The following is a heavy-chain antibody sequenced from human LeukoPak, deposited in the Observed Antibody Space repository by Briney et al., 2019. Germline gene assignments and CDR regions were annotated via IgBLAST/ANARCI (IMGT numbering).Heavy chain of an antibody. CDR1: GGSISTSSYY. CDR2: IYYSGNT. CDR3: ARRGENWGIAFDI. J-gene: IGHJ3*02. D-gene: IGHD3-16*01. Sequence: SETLSLTCTVSGGSISTSSYYWGWIRQPPGKGLEWIASIYYSGNTYYNPSLKSRVAISIDTSKNQFSLKLSSVTAADTAVYYCARRGENWGIAFDIWGQGTMVTVPS. V-gene: IGHV4-39*01.